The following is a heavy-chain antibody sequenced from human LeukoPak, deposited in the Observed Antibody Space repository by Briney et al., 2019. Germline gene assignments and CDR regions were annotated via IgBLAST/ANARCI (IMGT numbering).Heavy chain of an antibody. D-gene: IGHD3-22*01. CDR2: MCPGDSET. CDR3: ARAQWDDTTGYYSGFDL. J-gene: IGHJ4*02. V-gene: IGHV5-51*01. Sequence: NTGESLKISCNACGYTFTSYWIGWVRPMPGKGLQWVAIMCPGDSETRYSPSFQGQTSISADNSISTSFLQLCSLKASDTAMYYCARAQWDDTTGYYSGFDLWGQGTLVTVSS. CDR1: GYTFTSYW.